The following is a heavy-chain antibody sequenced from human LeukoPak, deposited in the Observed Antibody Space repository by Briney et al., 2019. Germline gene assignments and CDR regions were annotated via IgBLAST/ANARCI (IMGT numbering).Heavy chain of an antibody. CDR2: IWYDGSNK. CDR1: GFTFSSYG. Sequence: GGSLRLSCAASGFTFSSYGMHWVRQAPGKGLEWVAVIWYDGSNKYYADSVKGRFTISRDNSKNTLYLQTNSLRAEDTAVYYCARDSGWNPTWAVYYYYGMDVWGQGTTVTVSS. J-gene: IGHJ6*02. D-gene: IGHD6-19*01. V-gene: IGHV3-33*01. CDR3: ARDSGWNPTWAVYYYYGMDV.